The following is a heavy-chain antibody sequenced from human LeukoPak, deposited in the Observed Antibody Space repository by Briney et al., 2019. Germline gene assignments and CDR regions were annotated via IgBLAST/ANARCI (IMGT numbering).Heavy chain of an antibody. D-gene: IGHD6-19*01. V-gene: IGHV3-30-3*01. CDR1: GFTLSTFA. CDR3: ARDHGSSGWYETVDY. CDR2: ISYDGNNK. J-gene: IGHJ4*02. Sequence: GGSLRLSCAASGFTLSTFAMHWVRQAPGKGLEWVAVISYDGNNKYYADSVKGRFTISRDNSKNTLYLQMNSLRVEDTAVYYCARDHGSSGWYETVDYWGQGTLVTVSS.